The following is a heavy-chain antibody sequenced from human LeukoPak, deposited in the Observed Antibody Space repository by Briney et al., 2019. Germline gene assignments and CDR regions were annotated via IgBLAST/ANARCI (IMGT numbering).Heavy chain of an antibody. Sequence: SGTLSLTCTVSGGSISSYYWNWIRQPPGKGLEWIGYIYYSGSTNYNPSLKSRVTISVDTSKNQFSLKLTSVTAADTAVYYCARGGAAAHTYLWGQGTLVTVSS. J-gene: IGHJ5*02. CDR2: IYYSGST. D-gene: IGHD6-13*01. V-gene: IGHV4-59*01. CDR1: GGSISSYY. CDR3: ARGGAAAHTYL.